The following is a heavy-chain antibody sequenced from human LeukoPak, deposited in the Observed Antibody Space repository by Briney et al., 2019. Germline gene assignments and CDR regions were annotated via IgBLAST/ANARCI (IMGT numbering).Heavy chain of an antibody. CDR2: ISYDGSNK. CDR1: GFAFSSYA. D-gene: IGHD1-26*01. J-gene: IGHJ6*02. V-gene: IGHV3-30-3*01. Sequence: GRSLRLSCAASGFAFSSYAMHWVRQAPGKGLEWVAVISYDGSNKYYADSVKGRFTISRDNSKNTLYLQMNSLRAEDTAVYYCARDHGGSYYYYGMDVWGQGTTVTVSS. CDR3: ARDHGGSYYYYGMDV.